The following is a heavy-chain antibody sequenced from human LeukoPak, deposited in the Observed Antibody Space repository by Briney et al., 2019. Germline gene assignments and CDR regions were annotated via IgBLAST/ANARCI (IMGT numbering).Heavy chain of an antibody. J-gene: IGHJ4*02. Sequence: PGGSLRLSCAASGFTFSSYAMHWVRQAPRKGLEYVSAISSNGGSTYYANSVKGRFTISRDNSKNTLYLQMGSLRAEDMAVYYCARALGYCSGGSCNLPGYWGQGTLVTVSS. V-gene: IGHV3-64*01. CDR1: GFTFSSYA. CDR3: ARALGYCSGGSCNLPGY. CDR2: ISSNGGST. D-gene: IGHD2-15*01.